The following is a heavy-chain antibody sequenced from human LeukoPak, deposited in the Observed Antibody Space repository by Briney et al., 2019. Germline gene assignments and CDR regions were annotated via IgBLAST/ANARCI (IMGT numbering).Heavy chain of an antibody. Sequence: PGGSLRLSCAASGFTFSSYAMSWVRQAPGKGLEWVSAISGSGGSTYYADSVKGRFTISRDNSKNTLYLQMNSLRAEDTAVYYCAKGSRYDSSGYYYHDAFDIWGQGTMVTVSS. CDR1: GFTFSSYA. CDR2: ISGSGGST. D-gene: IGHD3-22*01. V-gene: IGHV3-23*01. CDR3: AKGSRYDSSGYYYHDAFDI. J-gene: IGHJ3*02.